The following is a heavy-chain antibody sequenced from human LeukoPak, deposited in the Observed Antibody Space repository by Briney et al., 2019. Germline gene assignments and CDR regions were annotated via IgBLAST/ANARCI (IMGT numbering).Heavy chain of an antibody. CDR2: IYHSGST. Sequence: SETLSLTCAVSGGSISSGGYSWSWIRQPPGKGLEWIGYIYHSGSTYYNPSLKSRVTISVDRSKNQFSLKLSSVTAADTAVYYCAKSTVVTPKWFDPWGQGTLVTVSS. V-gene: IGHV4-30-2*01. CDR1: GGSISSGGYS. J-gene: IGHJ5*02. CDR3: AKSTVVTPKWFDP. D-gene: IGHD4-23*01.